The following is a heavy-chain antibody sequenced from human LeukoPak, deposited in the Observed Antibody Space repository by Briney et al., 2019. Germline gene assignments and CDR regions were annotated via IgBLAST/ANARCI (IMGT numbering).Heavy chain of an antibody. Sequence: ASVKLSCKVSGYTLTELSMHWVRQAPGKGLEWSGGFQTEDGETVYAQKFQGRVTMTEDTSTDTAYRELSSLRSEETAVYYCAIAHTGVLSPMRSGMDVWGKGTSVTVSS. J-gene: IGHJ6*04. CDR1: GYTLTELS. CDR2: FQTEDGET. D-gene: IGHD3-3*02. CDR3: AIAHTGVLSPMRSGMDV. V-gene: IGHV1-24*01.